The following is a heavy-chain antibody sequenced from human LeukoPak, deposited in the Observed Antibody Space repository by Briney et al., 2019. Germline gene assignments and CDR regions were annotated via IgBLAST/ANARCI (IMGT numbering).Heavy chain of an antibody. J-gene: IGHJ4*02. CDR3: ARRGDSRGSLDD. Sequence: SENLSLTCTVSGGSISSYYWSWIRQPPGKGLGWIGYIYYRGSTNYNPSPKSRVTISVDTSKNQFALKLSSVTAADTAVYYCARRGDSRGSLDDWGQGTLVTVSS. CDR1: GGSISSYY. CDR2: IYYRGST. V-gene: IGHV4-59*01. D-gene: IGHD6-19*01.